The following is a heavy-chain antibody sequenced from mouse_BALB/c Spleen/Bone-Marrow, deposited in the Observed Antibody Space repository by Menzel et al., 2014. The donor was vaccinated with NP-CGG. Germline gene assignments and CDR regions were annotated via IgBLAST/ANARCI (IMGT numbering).Heavy chain of an antibody. Sequence: EVMLVESGGGLVKPGGSLKLSCAASGFTFSSYAMSWVRQTPEKRLEGVASISSGGSTYYPDSVKGRFTISRDNARNILYLQMSSLRSEDTAMYYCARDGSSYYAMDYWGQGTSVTVSS. J-gene: IGHJ4*01. CDR3: ARDGSSYYAMDY. CDR1: GFTFSSYA. V-gene: IGHV5-6-5*01. CDR2: ISSGGST. D-gene: IGHD1-1*01.